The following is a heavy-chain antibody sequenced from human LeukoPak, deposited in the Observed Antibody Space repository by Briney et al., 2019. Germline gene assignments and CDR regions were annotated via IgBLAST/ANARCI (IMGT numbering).Heavy chain of an antibody. CDR1: GFTFSSYA. CDR2: ISYDGSNK. CDR3: AREGAQDILTPTGYYYSYMDV. D-gene: IGHD3-9*01. J-gene: IGHJ6*03. Sequence: PGRSLRLSCAASGFTFSSYAMHWVRQAPGKGLEWVAVISYDGSNKYYADSVKGRFTISRDNSKNTLYLQMNSLRAEDTAVYYCAREGAQDILTPTGYYYSYMDVWGKGTTVTVSS. V-gene: IGHV3-30*04.